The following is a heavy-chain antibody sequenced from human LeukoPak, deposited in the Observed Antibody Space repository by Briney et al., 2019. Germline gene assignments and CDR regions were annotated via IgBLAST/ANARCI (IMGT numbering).Heavy chain of an antibody. V-gene: IGHV1-46*01. D-gene: IGHD2-15*01. Sequence: ASVKVSCKASGYTFTSYYMHWVRQAPGQGLEWMGIINPSGGSTSYAQKFQGRVTLTRDTSASTVYVELSSLTSEDTAVYYCGRGGSSGVDYWGQGTLVTVSS. CDR1: GYTFTSYY. CDR3: GRGGSSGVDY. J-gene: IGHJ4*02. CDR2: INPSGGST.